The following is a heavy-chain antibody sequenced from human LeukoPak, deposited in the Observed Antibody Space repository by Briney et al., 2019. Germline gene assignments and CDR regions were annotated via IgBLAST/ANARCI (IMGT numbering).Heavy chain of an antibody. CDR2: ISYDGSNK. V-gene: IGHV3-30-3*01. J-gene: IGHJ4*02. CDR1: GFTFSSYA. D-gene: IGHD3-3*01. Sequence: GGSLRLSCAASGFTFSSYAMHWVRQAPGKGLEWVAVISYDGSNKYYADSVKGRFTTSRDNSKNTLYLQMNSLRAEDTAVYYCARNPDFWSGYYDYWGQGTLVTVSP. CDR3: ARNPDFWSGYYDY.